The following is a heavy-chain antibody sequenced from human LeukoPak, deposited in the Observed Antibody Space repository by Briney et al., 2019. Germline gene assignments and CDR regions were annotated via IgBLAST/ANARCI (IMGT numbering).Heavy chain of an antibody. V-gene: IGHV1-8*01. CDR1: GYTFTSYE. J-gene: IGHJ6*02. Sequence: ASVNVSFMASGYTFTSYEINWVRQASGQGLEWMGWMNPNIGKTGYAQKFQGRVTMTRNTSISTAYMELSILRSEDTAVYYCARMVDGSGSREYYYYGMDVWGQGTTVTVSS. CDR3: ARMVDGSGSREYYYYGMDV. CDR2: MNPNIGKT. D-gene: IGHD3-10*01.